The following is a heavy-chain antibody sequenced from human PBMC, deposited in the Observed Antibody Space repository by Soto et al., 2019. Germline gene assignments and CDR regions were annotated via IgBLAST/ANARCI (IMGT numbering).Heavy chain of an antibody. J-gene: IGHJ3*02. CDR1: GFTFSSYA. Sequence: QVQLVESGGGVVQPGRSLRLSCAASGFTFSSYAMHWVRQAPGKGLEWVAVISYDGSNKYYADFVKGRFTISRDNSKNTLYLQMNSLRAEDTAVYYCARDQFSTGWYGGFDIWGQGTMVTVSS. CDR3: ARDQFSTGWYGGFDI. CDR2: ISYDGSNK. V-gene: IGHV3-30-3*01. D-gene: IGHD6-19*01.